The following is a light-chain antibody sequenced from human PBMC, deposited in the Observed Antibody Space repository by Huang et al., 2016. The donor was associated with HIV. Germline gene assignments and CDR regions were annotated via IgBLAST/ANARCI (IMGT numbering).Light chain of an antibody. CDR2: WGS. CDR1: QSILYSSNNRNY. Sequence: DIVMTQSPDSLAVSLGERATINCKSSQSILYSSNNRNYLAWYQEKPGQPPKLLIYWGSTRESWVPGRFSGSGSGTDFTLTISSLQAEDVAVYYCQQYYSRPLTFGPGTKVDIK. CDR3: QQYYSRPLT. J-gene: IGKJ3*01. V-gene: IGKV4-1*01.